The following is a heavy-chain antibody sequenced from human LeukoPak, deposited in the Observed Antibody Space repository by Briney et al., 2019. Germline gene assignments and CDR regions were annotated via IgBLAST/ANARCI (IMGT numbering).Heavy chain of an antibody. Sequence: SVKVSCKASGGTSSSYAISWVRQAPGQGLEWMGGIIPIFGTANYAQKFQGRVTITADESTSTAYMELSSLRSEDTAVYYCARDPDTAMGGAAFDIWGQGTMVTVSS. J-gene: IGHJ3*02. CDR3: ARDPDTAMGGAAFDI. V-gene: IGHV1-69*13. D-gene: IGHD5-18*01. CDR1: GGTSSSYA. CDR2: IIPIFGTA.